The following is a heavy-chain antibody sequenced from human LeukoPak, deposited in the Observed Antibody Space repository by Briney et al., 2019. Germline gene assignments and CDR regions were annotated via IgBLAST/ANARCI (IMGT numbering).Heavy chain of an antibody. J-gene: IGHJ3*02. CDR3: ARGRSLGAFGI. CDR1: GFTFSSYG. D-gene: IGHD7-27*01. Sequence: PGRSLRLSCAASGFTFSSYGMHWARQAPGKGLEWVAVIWYDGSNKYYADSVKGRCTISRDNSKNTLYLQMNSLRAEDTAVYYCARGRSLGAFGIWGQGTMVTVSS. V-gene: IGHV3-33*01. CDR2: IWYDGSNK.